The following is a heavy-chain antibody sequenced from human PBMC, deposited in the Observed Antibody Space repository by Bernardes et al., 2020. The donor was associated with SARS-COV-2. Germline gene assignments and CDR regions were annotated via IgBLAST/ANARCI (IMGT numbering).Heavy chain of an antibody. CDR1: GFTFSSYW. CDR3: ARDDYVWGSYRSREENFDY. V-gene: IGHV3-7*01. Sequence: GGSLRLSCAASGFTFSSYWMSWVRQAPGKVLEWVANITQDGSEKYYVDSVTGRFTISRDNAKNSLYLQMNSLRAEDTAVYYCARDDYVWGSYRSREENFDYWGQGTLVTVSS. CDR2: ITQDGSEK. D-gene: IGHD3-16*02. J-gene: IGHJ4*02.